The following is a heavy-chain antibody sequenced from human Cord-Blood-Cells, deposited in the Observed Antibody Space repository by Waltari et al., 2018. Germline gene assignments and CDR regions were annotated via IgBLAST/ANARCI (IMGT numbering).Heavy chain of an antibody. Sequence: QLQLQESGPGLVKPSETLSLTCTVSGGSISSSSYYWGWIRQPPGKGLEWIGSIYYSGSTYYNPPLNSRVTISVDTSKNQFSLKLSSVTAADTAVYYCARPFYGDYWYFDLWGRGTLVTVSS. V-gene: IGHV4-39*01. CDR1: GGSISSSSYY. CDR3: ARPFYGDYWYFDL. D-gene: IGHD4-17*01. J-gene: IGHJ2*01. CDR2: IYYSGST.